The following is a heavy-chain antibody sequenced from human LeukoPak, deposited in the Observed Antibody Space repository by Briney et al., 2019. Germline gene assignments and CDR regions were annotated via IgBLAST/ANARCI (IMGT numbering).Heavy chain of an antibody. CDR1: GFTFRRYA. CDR2: INRSGSTI. J-gene: IGHJ5*02. Sequence: AGGSLRLSCAAPGFTFRRYAMNWVREAAGKGLERVSYINRSGSTIYYADSVKRRFTISRDNADNSLYLQMNSLRAEDTAVYYCARKVASGGAAWFDRWGQGALVTVSS. CDR3: ARKVASGGAAWFDR. V-gene: IGHV3-48*03. D-gene: IGHD2-15*01.